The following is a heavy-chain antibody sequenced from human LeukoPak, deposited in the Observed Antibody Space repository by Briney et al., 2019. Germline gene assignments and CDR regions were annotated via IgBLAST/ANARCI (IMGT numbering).Heavy chain of an antibody. Sequence: ASVKVSCKASGYTFTSYYMHWVRQAPGQGLEWMGIINPSGGSTSYAQKFQGRVTMIRDTSTSTVYMELSSLRSEDTAVYYCARGPNQPWLQLTWFDPWGQGTLVTVSS. J-gene: IGHJ5*02. D-gene: IGHD5-24*01. CDR3: ARGPNQPWLQLTWFDP. CDR1: GYTFTSYY. CDR2: INPSGGST. V-gene: IGHV1-46*01.